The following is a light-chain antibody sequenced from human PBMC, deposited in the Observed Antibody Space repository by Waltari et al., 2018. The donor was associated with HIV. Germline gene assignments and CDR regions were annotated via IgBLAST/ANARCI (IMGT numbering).Light chain of an antibody. CDR2: DVS. CDR3: SSYTVPGTL. Sequence: SALTQPASVSGSPGQSITISCTGTSSDIGAYNYVSWYQQYPGKAPKLMIYDVSNRPSGVSPRVSGSKSGNTASRTISGLQAEDEADYYCSSYTVPGTLFGTGTRVTVL. CDR1: SSDIGAYNY. J-gene: IGLJ1*01. V-gene: IGLV2-14*01.